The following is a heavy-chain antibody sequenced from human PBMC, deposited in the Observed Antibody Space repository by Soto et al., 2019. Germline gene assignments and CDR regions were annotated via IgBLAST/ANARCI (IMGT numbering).Heavy chain of an antibody. CDR3: ARFFQGYCTNGVCHPVYFEY. CDR2: IYYSGST. CDR1: GGSVSSGSYY. V-gene: IGHV4-61*01. D-gene: IGHD2-8*01. J-gene: IGHJ4*02. Sequence: SETLSLTCTVSGGSVSSGSYYWSWIRQPPGKGLEWIGYIYYSGSTYYNPSLKSRVTISVDTSKNQFSLKLSSVTAADTAVYYCARFFQGYCTNGVCHPVYFEYWGQGTLVTVSS.